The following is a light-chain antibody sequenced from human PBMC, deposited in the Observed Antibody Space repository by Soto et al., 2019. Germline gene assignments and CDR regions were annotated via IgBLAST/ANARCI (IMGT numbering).Light chain of an antibody. J-gene: IGLJ2*01. Sequence: QSALTQPPSASGSPGQSVTISCTGTSSDVGGYNYVSWYQQHPGKAPKLMIYEVSTRPSGVPDRFSGSKSGNTASLTVSGLQAEDEADYYCSSYAGSNNVARVFGGGTKLTVL. CDR3: SSYAGSNNVARV. CDR2: EVS. V-gene: IGLV2-8*01. CDR1: SSDVGGYNY.